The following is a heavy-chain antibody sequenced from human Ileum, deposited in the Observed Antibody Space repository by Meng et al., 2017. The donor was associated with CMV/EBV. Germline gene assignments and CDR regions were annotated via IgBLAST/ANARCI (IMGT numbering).Heavy chain of an antibody. Sequence: GGSLRLSCAASGFTFSAYKMSWVRQAPGKGLEWAATINPDGSEKYYVESLKGRFTISRDNAKDSLFLQMDSLRAEDTAMYFCARDWRTGYTHSMDVWGQGTMVTVSS. CDR2: INPDGSEK. CDR1: GFTFSAYK. D-gene: IGHD5-24*01. J-gene: IGHJ6*02. V-gene: IGHV3-7*01. CDR3: ARDWRTGYTHSMDV.